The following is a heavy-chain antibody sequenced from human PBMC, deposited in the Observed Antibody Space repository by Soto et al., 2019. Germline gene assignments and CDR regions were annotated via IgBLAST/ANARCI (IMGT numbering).Heavy chain of an antibody. CDR1: GGSFSGYS. V-gene: IGHV4-34*01. Sequence: QVQLQQWGAGLLKPSETLSLTCAVYGGSFSGYSWTWIRQPPGTGLEWIGEINHSGSTNYNPSLKSRVTISVDSSKNQVSLKLTSVTAADTAVYYCARDKITGLFDYWGQGTLVTVSS. CDR2: INHSGST. J-gene: IGHJ4*02. CDR3: ARDKITGLFDY. D-gene: IGHD2-8*02.